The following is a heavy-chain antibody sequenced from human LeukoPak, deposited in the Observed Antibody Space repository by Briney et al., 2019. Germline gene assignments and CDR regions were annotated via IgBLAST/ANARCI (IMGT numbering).Heavy chain of an antibody. V-gene: IGHV3-48*03. J-gene: IGHJ6*04. Sequence: GRSLRLSCVASGFTFSSYEMNWVRQAPGKGLEWVSYISSSGSTIYYADSVKGRFTISRDNAKNSLYLQMNSLRAEDTAVYYCAELGITMIGGVWGKGTTVTISS. CDR2: ISSSGSTI. D-gene: IGHD3-10*02. CDR3: AELGITMIGGV. CDR1: GFTFSSYE.